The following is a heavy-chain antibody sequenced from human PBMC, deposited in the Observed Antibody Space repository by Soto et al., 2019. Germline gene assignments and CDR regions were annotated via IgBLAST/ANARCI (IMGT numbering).Heavy chain of an antibody. CDR2: IYYSGST. Sequence: QVQLQESGPGLVKPSETLSLTCTVSGGSVSSGSYYWSWIRQPPGKGLEWIGYIYYSGSTNYNPSLKSRVTISVDTSKNQFSLKPSSVTAADTAVYYCASADYYDSSGYPSYWYFDLWGRGTLVTVSS. D-gene: IGHD3-22*01. J-gene: IGHJ2*01. V-gene: IGHV4-61*01. CDR3: ASADYYDSSGYPSYWYFDL. CDR1: GGSVSSGSYY.